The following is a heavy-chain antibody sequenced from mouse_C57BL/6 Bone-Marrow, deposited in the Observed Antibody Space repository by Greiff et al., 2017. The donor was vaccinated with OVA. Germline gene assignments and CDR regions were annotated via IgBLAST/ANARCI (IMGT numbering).Heavy chain of an antibody. V-gene: IGHV5-4*01. J-gene: IGHJ4*01. Sequence: DVKLVESGGGLVKPGGSLKLSCAASGFTFSSYAMSWVRQTPEKRLEWVATISDGGSYTYYPDNVKGRFTISRDNAKNNLYLQMSHLKSEDTAMYYCARDPSYYEDYAMDYWGQGTSVTVSS. CDR2: ISDGGSYT. D-gene: IGHD1-1*01. CDR1: GFTFSSYA. CDR3: ARDPSYYEDYAMDY.